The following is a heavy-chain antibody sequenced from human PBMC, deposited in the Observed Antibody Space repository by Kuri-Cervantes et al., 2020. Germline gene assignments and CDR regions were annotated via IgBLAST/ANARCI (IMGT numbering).Heavy chain of an antibody. CDR3: ARGLRFLEWFDYYYMDV. Sequence: GESLKISCAASEFTFSSYSMNWVRQAPGKGLEWVSSISSSSSYIYYADSVKGRFTISRDNAKNSLYLQMNSLRAEDTAVYYCARGLRFLEWFDYYYMDVWGKGTTVTVSS. CDR2: ISSSSSYI. J-gene: IGHJ6*03. CDR1: EFTFSSYS. D-gene: IGHD3-3*01. V-gene: IGHV3-21*01.